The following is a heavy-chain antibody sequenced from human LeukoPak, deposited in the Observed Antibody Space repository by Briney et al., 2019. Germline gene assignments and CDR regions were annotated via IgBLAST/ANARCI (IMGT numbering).Heavy chain of an antibody. V-gene: IGHV3-23*01. CDR2: LGRTGGYK. CDR3: AGDPPRAAWVFDY. J-gene: IGHJ4*02. CDR1: GFTYTDYS. D-gene: IGHD6-25*01. Sequence: GGSLRLSCSASGFTYTDYSMSWVRQAPGKGLEWVSGLGRTGGYKYYADSVKGRFTISRDNSKDMVFLQMNSLRAEDTAVYYCAGDPPRAAWVFDYWGQGNLASVSA.